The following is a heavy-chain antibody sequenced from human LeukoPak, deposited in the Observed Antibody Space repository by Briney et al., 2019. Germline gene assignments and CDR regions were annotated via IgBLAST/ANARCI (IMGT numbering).Heavy chain of an antibody. CDR2: IYYSGST. CDR3: ARRIVGGSWYPHFDY. CDR1: GGSITSHY. J-gene: IGHJ4*02. Sequence: PSETLSLTCTVSGGSITSHYWSWIRQPPGKGLEWIGYIYYSGSTNYNPSLKSRVTISVDTSKNQFSLKLSSVTAADTAVYYCARRIVGGSWYPHFDYWGQGTLVTVSS. V-gene: IGHV4-59*11. D-gene: IGHD6-13*01.